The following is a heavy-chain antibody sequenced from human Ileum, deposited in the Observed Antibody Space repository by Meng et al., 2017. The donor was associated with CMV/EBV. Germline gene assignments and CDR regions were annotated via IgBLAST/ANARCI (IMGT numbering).Heavy chain of an antibody. D-gene: IGHD2-2*01. CDR2: IKYSGRT. CDR3: ARTQDCSSTSCYTGFDP. Sequence: ASSSGDYYWTWSRQPPGKGLEWIGFIKYSGRTYYNPSLKSRLTILLDTSKNQFSLRLSSVTAADTAVYYCARTQDCSSTSCYTGFDPWGQGNLVTVSS. J-gene: IGHJ5*02. V-gene: IGHV4-30-4*08. CDR1: ASSSGDYY.